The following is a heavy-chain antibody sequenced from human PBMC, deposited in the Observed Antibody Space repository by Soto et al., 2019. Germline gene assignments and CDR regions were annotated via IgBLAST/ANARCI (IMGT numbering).Heavy chain of an antibody. V-gene: IGHV1-3*01. J-gene: IGHJ4*02. CDR2: INAGNGNT. CDR3: VRDSPIGSTFSGYDGIDY. CDR1: GYTFTSYA. D-gene: IGHD5-12*01. Sequence: GASVKGSCKASGYTFTSYAMHWGGQAPGQMVEWMGWINAGNGNTKYSHKFQGRVTITADKSTGTAYMELNSLRSEDTAVYYCVRDSPIGSTFSGYDGIDYWGQGTLVTVSS.